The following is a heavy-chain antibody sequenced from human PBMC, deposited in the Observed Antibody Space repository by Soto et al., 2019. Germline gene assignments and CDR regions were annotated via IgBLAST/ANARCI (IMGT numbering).Heavy chain of an antibody. V-gene: IGHV4-31*03. CDR2: IYYSGNT. CDR1: GGSISSGGYY. J-gene: IGHJ3*02. Sequence: QVQLQESGPGLVKPSQTLSLTCTVSGGSISSGGYYWSWIRQHPGKGLEWIGYIYYSGNTYYNPTLESRVTISVDTSKNQFSLKLSSVTAADTAVYYCARERGVTMVRGTTEAFDIWGQGTMVTVSS. D-gene: IGHD3-10*01. CDR3: ARERGVTMVRGTTEAFDI.